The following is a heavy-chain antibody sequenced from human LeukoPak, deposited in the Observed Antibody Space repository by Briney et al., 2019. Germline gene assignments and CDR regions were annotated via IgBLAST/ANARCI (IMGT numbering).Heavy chain of an antibody. CDR1: GFTVSSNY. Sequence: PGGSLRLSCAASGFTVSSNYMSWVRQAPGKGLEWVSVIYSGGSTYCADSVKGRFTISRDNSKNTLYLQMNSLRAEDTAVYYCARATVTDEDYWGQGTLVTVSS. D-gene: IGHD4-17*01. V-gene: IGHV3-53*01. CDR3: ARATVTDEDY. CDR2: IYSGGST. J-gene: IGHJ4*02.